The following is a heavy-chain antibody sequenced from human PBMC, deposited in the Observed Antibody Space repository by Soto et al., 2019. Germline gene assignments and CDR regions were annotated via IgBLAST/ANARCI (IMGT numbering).Heavy chain of an antibody. CDR3: ARIGWGGES. Sequence: SETLSLTCSVSGGSVRTCSYHWSWIRQPPGKGLEWIGFIPNNGSPDYNPSLKSRVVVSIDRSKNQFSLKVNSVTAADPAVYFCARIGWGGESCGQGTRVIVA. CDR1: GGSVRTCSYH. J-gene: IGHJ4*03. D-gene: IGHD3-10*01. CDR2: IPNNGSP. V-gene: IGHV4-61*01.